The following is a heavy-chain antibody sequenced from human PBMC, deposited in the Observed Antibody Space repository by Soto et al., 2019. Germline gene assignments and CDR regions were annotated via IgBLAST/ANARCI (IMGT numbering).Heavy chain of an antibody. J-gene: IGHJ5*02. CDR1: GFTFSSYS. CDR3: ASLYNWNYEGLDWFDP. CDR2: ISSSSSYI. D-gene: IGHD1-7*01. Sequence: GGSLRLSCAASGFTFSSYSMNWVRQAPGKGLEWVSSISSSSSYIYYADSVKGRFTISRDNAKNSLYLQMNSLRAEDTAVYYCASLYNWNYEGLDWFDPWGQGTLVTVSS. V-gene: IGHV3-21*01.